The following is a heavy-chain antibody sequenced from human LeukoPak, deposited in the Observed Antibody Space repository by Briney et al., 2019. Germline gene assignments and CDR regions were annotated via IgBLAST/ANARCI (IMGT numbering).Heavy chain of an antibody. V-gene: IGHV3-21*01. J-gene: IGHJ3*02. CDR2: LGGDSGYT. Sequence: SGGSLRLSCAASGFTFSSYAMSWVRQAPGKGLEWVSDLGGDSGYTYYADSLKGRFTISRDNAKNSLYLQMNSLRAEDTAVYYCARELGAFDIWGQGTMVTVSS. CDR3: ARELGAFDI. CDR1: GFTFSSYA. D-gene: IGHD7-27*01.